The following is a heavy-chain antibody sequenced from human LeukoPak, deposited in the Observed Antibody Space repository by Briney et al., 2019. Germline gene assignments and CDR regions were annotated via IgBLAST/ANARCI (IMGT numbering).Heavy chain of an antibody. CDR1: GGSISSGSYY. Sequence: SETLSLTCTVSGGSISSGSYYWSWIRQPAGKGLEWIGRIYTSGSTNYNPSLKSRVTVSVDTSKNQFSLKLSSVTAADTAVYYCARPKLGYCSSTSCPSDAFDIWGQGTMVTVSS. D-gene: IGHD2-2*01. CDR3: ARPKLGYCSSTSCPSDAFDI. CDR2: IYTSGST. V-gene: IGHV4-61*02. J-gene: IGHJ3*02.